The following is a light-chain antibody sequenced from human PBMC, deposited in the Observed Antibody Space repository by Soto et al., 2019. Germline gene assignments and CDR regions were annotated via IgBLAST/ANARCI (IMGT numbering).Light chain of an antibody. V-gene: IGKV3D-15*01. Sequence: EIVMTQSPATLSVSPGERATLSCKASQSISSGYLAWYQQKPGQAPRLLIYGASSRATGIPDRFSGSGSGTDFTLTISSLQSEDFAVYYCQQYNNWPPLTFGGGTKVDIK. CDR2: GAS. J-gene: IGKJ4*01. CDR3: QQYNNWPPLT. CDR1: QSISSGY.